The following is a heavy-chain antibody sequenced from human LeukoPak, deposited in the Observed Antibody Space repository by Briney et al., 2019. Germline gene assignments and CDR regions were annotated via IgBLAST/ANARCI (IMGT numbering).Heavy chain of an antibody. CDR1: GYTFTSYD. J-gene: IGHJ4*02. D-gene: IGHD3-22*01. CDR3: GRFPRYYDSSGYYL. V-gene: IGHV1-8*01. CDR2: MNPNSGNT. Sequence: GASVKVSCKASGYTFTSYDINWVRQATGQGLEWMGWMNPNSGNTSYAQKFQGRVTMTRNTSIITAYMELSSLGSEDTAVYYCGRFPRYYDSSGYYLWGQGTLVTVSS.